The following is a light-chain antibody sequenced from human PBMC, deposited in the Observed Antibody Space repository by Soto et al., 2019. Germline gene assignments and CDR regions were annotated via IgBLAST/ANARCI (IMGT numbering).Light chain of an antibody. CDR1: QSISSY. V-gene: IGKV1-39*01. J-gene: IGKJ5*01. CDR2: AAS. Sequence: DIQMTQSPSSLSASVGDRVTITCRASQSISSYLNWYQQKPGKAPKLLIYAASSLQSGVPSRFSGSGSGTEFTITISSLQPEDFATYYCQQSYSTPPNTFGQGTRLEIK. CDR3: QQSYSTPPNT.